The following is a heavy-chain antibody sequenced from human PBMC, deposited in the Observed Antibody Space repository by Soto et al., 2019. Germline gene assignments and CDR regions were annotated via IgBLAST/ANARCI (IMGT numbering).Heavy chain of an antibody. Sequence: QVQLVQSGAEVKKPGASVKFSCKASGYTFTSYGISWVRQAPGQGLEWMGWVSTYNGNTIYGQRLQGRLTMTTDASTSTAYMQLRSLRSDDTAVYYCARAKQMVREVIISSSEYFQHWGQGTLVTVSS. CDR1: GYTFTSYG. CDR2: VSTYNGNT. J-gene: IGHJ1*01. CDR3: ARAKQMVREVIISSSEYFQH. D-gene: IGHD3-10*01. V-gene: IGHV1-18*01.